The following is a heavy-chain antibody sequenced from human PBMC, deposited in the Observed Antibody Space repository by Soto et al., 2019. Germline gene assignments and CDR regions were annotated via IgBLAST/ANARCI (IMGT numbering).Heavy chain of an antibody. CDR3: ARPGRYSSSPGYYFDY. Sequence: SETLSLTCTVAGGSISSSSHYRGWIRQPPGKGLEWIGSIYYSGSTYYNPSLKSRVTISVDTSKNQFSLKLSSVTAADTAVYYCARPGRYSSSPGYYFDYWGQGTLVTVSS. J-gene: IGHJ4*02. D-gene: IGHD6-6*01. CDR1: GGSISSSSHY. CDR2: IYYSGST. V-gene: IGHV4-39*01.